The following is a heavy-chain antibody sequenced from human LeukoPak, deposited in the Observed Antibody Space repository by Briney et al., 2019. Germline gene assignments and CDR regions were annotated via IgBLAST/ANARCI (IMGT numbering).Heavy chain of an antibody. CDR1: GFTFSGYS. CDR3: AREESPPDPRWLHYYGMDV. CDR2: FGTRSTSI. J-gene: IGHJ6*02. Sequence: GGSLRLSCTASGFTFSGYSMNWIRQAPGKGLEWVSSFGTRSTSIYHAGSVKGRFAISRDNAKNSLYLQMNSLRAEDTAVYYCAREESPPDPRWLHYYGMDVWGQGTTVTVSS. V-gene: IGHV3-21*01. D-gene: IGHD5-12*01.